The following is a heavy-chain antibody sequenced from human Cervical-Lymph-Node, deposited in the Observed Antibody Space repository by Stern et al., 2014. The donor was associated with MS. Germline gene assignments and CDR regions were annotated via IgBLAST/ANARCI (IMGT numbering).Heavy chain of an antibody. Sequence: VHLVESGGGVVQPGRPLRLSCAASGFTFGSCAMNWVRQAPGKGLEWVACVSYDGSNKYYADSVKGRFTVSRDSSQNTLHLQMSSLRAEDTAVYYCAKDRQYLTYVFDHWGQGSLVTVSS. D-gene: IGHD2/OR15-2a*01. CDR1: GFTFGSCA. CDR3: AKDRQYLTYVFDH. J-gene: IGHJ5*02. V-gene: IGHV3-30*18. CDR2: VSYDGSNK.